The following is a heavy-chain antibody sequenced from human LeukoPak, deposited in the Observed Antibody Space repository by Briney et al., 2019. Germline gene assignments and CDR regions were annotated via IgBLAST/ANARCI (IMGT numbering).Heavy chain of an antibody. CDR3: ARGIPARESIVVVPAAAGYYFDY. J-gene: IGHJ4*02. CDR1: GIVFSSFG. Sequence: PGGSLRLSCAASGIVFSSFGLGWVRQAPGKGLEWVSGIGAGGRGDTYYADSVKGRFIISRDNSKDTLFLHLNSLRAEDTAVYYCARGIPARESIVVVPAAAGYYFDYWGQGTLVTVSS. D-gene: IGHD2-2*01. CDR2: IGAGGRGDT. V-gene: IGHV3-23*01.